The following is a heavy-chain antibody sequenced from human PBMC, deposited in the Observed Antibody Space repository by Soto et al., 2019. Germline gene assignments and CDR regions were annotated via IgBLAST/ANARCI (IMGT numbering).Heavy chain of an antibody. Sequence: GGSLRLSCQASGFTFRLYEMHWVRKAPGKGLEWVSYISSSGLTTYYADFAEGRFTISRDNAKDSLYLHLNSLRVGDTAVYYCARYGTRGDWWGLGTQVTVSS. CDR1: GFTFRLYE. V-gene: IGHV3-48*03. J-gene: IGHJ5*01. CDR2: ISSSGLTT. D-gene: IGHD3-10*01. CDR3: ARYGTRGDW.